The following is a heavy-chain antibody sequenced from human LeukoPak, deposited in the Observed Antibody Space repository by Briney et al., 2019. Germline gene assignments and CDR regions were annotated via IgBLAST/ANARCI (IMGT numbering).Heavy chain of an antibody. J-gene: IGHJ3*02. CDR1: GYTFTGYY. CDR3: ARDYAVYDILTGYWSGFWSPTGHLGGAFDI. V-gene: IGHV1-2*02. Sequence: ASVKVSCKASGYTFTGYYMHWVRQAPGQGLEWMGWINPNSGGTNYAQKFQGRVTMTRDTSISTAYMELSRLRSDDTAVYYCARDYAVYDILTGYWSGFWSPTGHLGGAFDIWGQGTMVTVSS. D-gene: IGHD3-9*01. CDR2: INPNSGGT.